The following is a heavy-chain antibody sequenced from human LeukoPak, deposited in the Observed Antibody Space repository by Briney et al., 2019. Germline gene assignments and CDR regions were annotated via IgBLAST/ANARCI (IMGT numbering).Heavy chain of an antibody. CDR1: GFTFSSSW. Sequence: GGSLRLSCVASGFTFSSSWMSWVRQAPGKGLEWVSGTSDRGDYTYYADSVKGRFTISRDSSKNTLFLQMNSLRAEDTALYFCARKAQYNGHYPLDYWGQGTPVTVSS. J-gene: IGHJ4*02. D-gene: IGHD1-7*01. CDR3: ARKAQYNGHYPLDY. V-gene: IGHV3-23*01. CDR2: TSDRGDYT.